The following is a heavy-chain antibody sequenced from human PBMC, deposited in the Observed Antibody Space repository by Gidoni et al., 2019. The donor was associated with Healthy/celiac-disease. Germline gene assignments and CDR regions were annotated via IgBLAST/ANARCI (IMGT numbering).Heavy chain of an antibody. CDR3: ARDSGWELHFVY. V-gene: IGHV3-21*01. Sequence: EVQLVESGGGLVKPGGSLRLSCADSGFTFSRYSMNWVRQAPGKGLEWVSSISSSYSYIYYADSVKGRFTISRDNAKNSLYLQINSLRAEDTAVYYCARDSGWELHFVYWGQGTLVTVSS. CDR2: ISSSYSYI. D-gene: IGHD2-15*01. J-gene: IGHJ4*02. CDR1: GFTFSRYS.